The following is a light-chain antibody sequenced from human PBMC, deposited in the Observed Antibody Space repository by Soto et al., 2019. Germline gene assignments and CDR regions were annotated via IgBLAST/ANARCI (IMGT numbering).Light chain of an antibody. CDR2: AAS. V-gene: IGKV1-39*01. Sequence: DIQMTQPPSSLSASVGDRVTITCRASQSISSYLNWYQQKPGKAPKLLIYAASSLQSGVPSRFSGSGSGTDFTLTISSLQPEDFATYYCQQSYSTLPWTFGQGTKLEIK. CDR3: QQSYSTLPWT. J-gene: IGKJ2*02. CDR1: QSISSY.